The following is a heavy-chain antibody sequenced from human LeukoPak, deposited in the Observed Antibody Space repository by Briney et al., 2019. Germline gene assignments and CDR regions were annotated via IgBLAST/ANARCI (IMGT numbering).Heavy chain of an antibody. D-gene: IGHD2-8*01. V-gene: IGHV3-7*01. Sequence: GGSLRPSCAASGFTFSSYWMSWVRQAPGKGLEWVANIKQDGSEKYYVDSVKGRFTISRDNAKNSLYLQMNSLRAEDTAVYYCARARILYYQGGNWFDPWGQGTLVTVSS. CDR2: IKQDGSEK. CDR3: ARARILYYQGGNWFDP. CDR1: GFTFSSYW. J-gene: IGHJ5*02.